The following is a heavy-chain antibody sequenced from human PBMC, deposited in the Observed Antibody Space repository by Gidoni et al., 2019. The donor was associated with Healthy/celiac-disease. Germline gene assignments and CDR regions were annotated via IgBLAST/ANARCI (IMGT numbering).Heavy chain of an antibody. CDR3: AHHSSGWYDGYYYYYYGMDV. D-gene: IGHD6-19*01. J-gene: IGHJ6*02. CDR2: IVWDEDK. Sequence: QVTLRESGPALVKPTQTLTLTCTFSGFSLRTSGMCVSWIRQPPGKALEWLALIVWDEDKYYSTSLKTRLTISKDTSKNQVVLTMTNMDPVDTATYYCAHHSSGWYDGYYYYYYGMDVWGQGTTVTVSS. V-gene: IGHV2-70*01. CDR1: GFSLRTSGMC.